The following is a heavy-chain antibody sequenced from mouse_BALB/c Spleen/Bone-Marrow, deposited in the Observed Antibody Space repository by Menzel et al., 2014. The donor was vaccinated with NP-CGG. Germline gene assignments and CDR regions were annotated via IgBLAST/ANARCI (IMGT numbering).Heavy chain of an antibody. CDR3: ARGNYGNYLFFFHY. CDR1: GFTFSSYG. J-gene: IGHJ2*01. D-gene: IGHD2-1*01. Sequence: LVESGGGLVQPGGSLKLSCAASGFTFSSYGMSWVRQTPDKRLELVASINSNGGSTYYPDSVKGRFTISRDNAKNTLSLQMSSLKSEDTAMYYCARGNYGNYLFFFHYWAQCTPLPFSS. CDR2: INSNGGST. V-gene: IGHV5-6-3*01.